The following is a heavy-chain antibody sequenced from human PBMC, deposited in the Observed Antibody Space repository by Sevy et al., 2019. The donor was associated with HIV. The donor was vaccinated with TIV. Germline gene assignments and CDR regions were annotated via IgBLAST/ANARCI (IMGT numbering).Heavy chain of an antibody. CDR2: VHYSGST. D-gene: IGHD6-13*01. CDR3: ATYIAAVGSNWFDP. CDR1: GGSISSSSSY. J-gene: IGHJ5*02. V-gene: IGHV4-39*01. Sequence: SETLSLTCTVSGGSISSSSSYWGWIRQPPGKPLEWIGSVHYSGSTYYNPSLKRRVTISVDTSESQFSLRLSSVTAADTAVYYCATYIAAVGSNWFDPWGQGTLVTVSS.